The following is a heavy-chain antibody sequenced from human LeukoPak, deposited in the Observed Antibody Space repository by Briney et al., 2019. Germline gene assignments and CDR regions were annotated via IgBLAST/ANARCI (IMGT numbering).Heavy chain of an antibody. J-gene: IGHJ3*02. D-gene: IGHD3-10*02. CDR1: GFTFSSYS. CDR2: ISSRSRTI. CDR3: AQDISRFAFDI. V-gene: IGHV3-48*01. Sequence: PGGSLRLSCAASGFTFSSYSMNWVRQAPGKGLEWVSYISSRSRTIYYADSVKGRFTISRDNAKNSLYLQMNSLRAEDTALYYCAQDISRFAFDIWGQGTMVTVSS.